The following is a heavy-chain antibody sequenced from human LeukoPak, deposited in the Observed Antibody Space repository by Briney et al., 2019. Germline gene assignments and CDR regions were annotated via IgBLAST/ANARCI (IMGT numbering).Heavy chain of an antibody. CDR1: GGSISSYY. J-gene: IGHJ5*02. D-gene: IGHD1-7*01. V-gene: IGHV4-4*09. CDR2: IYTSGST. CDR3: ARFITGTTSWFDP. Sequence: SETLSLTCTVSGGSISSYYWSWIRQPPGKGLEWIGYIYTSGSTNYNPSLKSRVTISVDTSKNQFSLKLSSVTAADTAVYYCARFITGTTSWFDPWGQGTLVTVSS.